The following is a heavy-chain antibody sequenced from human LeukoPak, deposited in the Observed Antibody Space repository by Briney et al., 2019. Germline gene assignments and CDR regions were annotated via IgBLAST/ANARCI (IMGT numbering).Heavy chain of an antibody. D-gene: IGHD1-26*01. CDR1: GFILSSYA. CDR2: ISTSGGST. V-gene: IGHV3-23*01. Sequence: GGSLRLSCVASGFILSSYAMGWVRQAPGKGLEWVSAISTSGGSTYYADSVKGRFTISRDNSKNTLYLQMNSLRAEDTAVYYCAKRGWDLVVYWGQGTLVTVSS. CDR3: AKRGWDLVVY. J-gene: IGHJ4*02.